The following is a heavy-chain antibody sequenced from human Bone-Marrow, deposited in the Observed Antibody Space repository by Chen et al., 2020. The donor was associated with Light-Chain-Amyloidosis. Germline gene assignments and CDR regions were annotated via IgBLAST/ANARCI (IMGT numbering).Heavy chain of an antibody. Sequence: VKKPGESLKISCKGPGYTFPNYWIGWVRQMPGKGLEWLGVIYPDVSDARYSPSFEGQVTISADKSITTAYLQWRSLKGSDTAMYYCARRRDGYNFDYWGQGTLVTVSS. J-gene: IGHJ4*02. CDR2: IYPDVSDA. D-gene: IGHD5-12*01. V-gene: IGHV5-51*01. CDR3: ARRRDGYNFDY. CDR1: GYTFPNYW.